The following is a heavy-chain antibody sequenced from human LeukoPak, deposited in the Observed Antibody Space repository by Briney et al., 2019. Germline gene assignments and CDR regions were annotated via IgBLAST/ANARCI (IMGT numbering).Heavy chain of an antibody. Sequence: GRSLRLSCAASGFTFDGYAMHWVRQAPGKGLEWVSGISWNSGSIGYADSVKGRFTISRDDAKNSLYLQMNSLRAEDTALYYCAKDIGCSSTSCYWGYYYYYGMDVWGQGTTVTVSS. CDR3: AKDIGCSSTSCYWGYYYYYGMDV. J-gene: IGHJ6*02. CDR1: GFTFDGYA. D-gene: IGHD2-2*01. CDR2: ISWNSGSI. V-gene: IGHV3-9*01.